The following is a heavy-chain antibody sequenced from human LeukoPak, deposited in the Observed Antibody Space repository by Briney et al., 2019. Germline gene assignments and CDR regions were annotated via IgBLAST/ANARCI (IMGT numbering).Heavy chain of an antibody. J-gene: IGHJ4*02. CDR1: GGSISSYY. V-gene: IGHV4-59*08. Sequence: SETLSLTCTVSGGSISSYYWSWIRQPPGKGLEWIGYIYYSGSTNYNPSLKSRVTISVDTSKNQFSPKLSSVTAADTAVYYCARAVGAAAGTDYFDYWGQGTLVTVSS. D-gene: IGHD6-13*01. CDR3: ARAVGAAAGTDYFDY. CDR2: IYYSGST.